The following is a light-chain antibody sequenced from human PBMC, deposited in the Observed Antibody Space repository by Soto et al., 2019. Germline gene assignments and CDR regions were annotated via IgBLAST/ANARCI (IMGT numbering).Light chain of an antibody. CDR2: WAS. CDR3: QQYYSTPIT. V-gene: IGKV4-1*01. CDR1: QIFLYSSNNKNY. Sequence: DIVMSQTPASLAVSLCERATINFKSSQIFLYSSNNKNYLAWYQQKPGQPPKLLIYWASTRESGVPDRFSGSGSGTDFTLTISSLQAEDVAVYYCQQYYSTPITFGQGTRLEIK. J-gene: IGKJ5*01.